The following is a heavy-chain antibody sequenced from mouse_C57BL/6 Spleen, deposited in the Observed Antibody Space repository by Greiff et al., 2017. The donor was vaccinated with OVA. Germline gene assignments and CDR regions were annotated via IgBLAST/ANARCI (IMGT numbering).Heavy chain of an antibody. CDR3: ARDRDSSGYVGGAMDY. CDR1: GYTFTSYW. Sequence: QVQLQQPGAELVRPGSSVKLSCKASGYTFTSYWMDWVKQRPGQGLEWIGNIYPSDSETHYNQKFKDKATLTVDKSSSTAYMQLSSLTSEDSAVYYWARDRDSSGYVGGAMDYWGQGTSVTVSS. J-gene: IGHJ4*01. V-gene: IGHV1-61*01. CDR2: IYPSDSET. D-gene: IGHD3-2*02.